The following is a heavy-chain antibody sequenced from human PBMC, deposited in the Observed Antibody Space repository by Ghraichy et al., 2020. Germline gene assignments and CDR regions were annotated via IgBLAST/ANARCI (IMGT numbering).Heavy chain of an antibody. CDR3: ANRLKGGYDDN. J-gene: IGHJ4*02. D-gene: IGHD5-12*01. CDR2: ISASGGST. V-gene: IGHV3-23*01. CDR1: GFTFSSYA. Sequence: GGSLRLSCAASGFTFSSYAMSWVRQAPGKGLEWVSAISASGGSTYYADSVKGRFTISRDNSKNTLYLQMNSLRAEDTAVYFCANRLKGGYDDNWGQGTLVTVSS.